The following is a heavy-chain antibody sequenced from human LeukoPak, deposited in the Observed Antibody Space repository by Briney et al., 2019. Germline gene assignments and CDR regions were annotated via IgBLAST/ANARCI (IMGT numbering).Heavy chain of an antibody. CDR3: ARDRYWSSAICYGGDF. J-gene: IGHJ4*02. CDR1: GFTLSSYS. Sequence: PVGSLRLSCVPSGFTLSSYSMHSVRQAPRKRLLWVSRIGTDGSSTSCADYVKGRFTISRDNANSTLYLQMHSLRAEDTAVYYCARDRYWSSAICYGGDFWGQGPLVTVS. CDR2: IGTDGSST. V-gene: IGHV3-74*01. D-gene: IGHD2-2*01.